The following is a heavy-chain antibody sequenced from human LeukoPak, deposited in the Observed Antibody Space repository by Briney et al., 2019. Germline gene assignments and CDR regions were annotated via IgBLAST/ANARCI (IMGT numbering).Heavy chain of an antibody. J-gene: IGHJ3*02. CDR2: ISSSGSTI. CDR1: GFTFSSYS. CDR3: ARDPGYSDAFDI. V-gene: IGHV3-48*04. D-gene: IGHD2-21*01. Sequence: GGSLRLSCAASGFTFSSYSMNWVRQAPGKGLEWVSYISSSGSTIYYADSVKGRFTISRDNAKNSLYLQMNSLRAEDTAAYYCARDPGYSDAFDIWGQGTMVTVSS.